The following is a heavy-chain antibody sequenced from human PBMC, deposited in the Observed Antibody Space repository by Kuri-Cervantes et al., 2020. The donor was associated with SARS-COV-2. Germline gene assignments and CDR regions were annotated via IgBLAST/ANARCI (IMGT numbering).Heavy chain of an antibody. D-gene: IGHD4-23*01. Sequence: GGSLRLSCAASGFTFSSYWMSWVRQAPGKGLEWVANIKQDGSEKYYVDSVKGRFTISRDNAKNSLHLQMNSLRAEDTAVYYCARDYPLRWPFWNYYYYMDVWGKGTTVTVSS. CDR3: ARDYPLRWPFWNYYYYMDV. V-gene: IGHV3-7*01. CDR1: GFTFSSYW. J-gene: IGHJ6*03. CDR2: IKQDGSEK.